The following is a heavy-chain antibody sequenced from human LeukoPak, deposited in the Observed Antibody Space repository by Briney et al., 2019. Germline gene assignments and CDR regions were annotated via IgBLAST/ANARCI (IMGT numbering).Heavy chain of an antibody. J-gene: IGHJ4*02. CDR2: INPSDSAT. CDR3: AKRRSYSSGWEY. V-gene: IGHV5-51*01. D-gene: IGHD6-19*01. CDR1: GYIFTNSW. Sequence: RGESLKISCKGSGYIFTNSWIGWVRQMPGKGLEWMGIINPSDSATRYSPSFQGQVTISADKSISTAYLQWSSLKASDTALYYCAKRRSYSSGWEYWGQGTLVTVSS.